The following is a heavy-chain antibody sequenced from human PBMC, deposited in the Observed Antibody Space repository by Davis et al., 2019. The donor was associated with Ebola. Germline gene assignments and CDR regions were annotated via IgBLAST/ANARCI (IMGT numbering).Heavy chain of an antibody. CDR3: ARLGGIVVVPAAIRYYYGMDV. V-gene: IGHV4-34*01. Sequence: MPSETLSLTCAVYGGSFSGYYWSWIRQPPGKGLEWIGEINHSGSTNYNPSLKSRVTISVDTSKNQFSLKVSSVTAAHTAVYYCARLGGIVVVPAAIRYYYGMDVWGQGTTVTVSS. CDR2: INHSGST. CDR1: GGSFSGYY. J-gene: IGHJ6*02. D-gene: IGHD2-2*02.